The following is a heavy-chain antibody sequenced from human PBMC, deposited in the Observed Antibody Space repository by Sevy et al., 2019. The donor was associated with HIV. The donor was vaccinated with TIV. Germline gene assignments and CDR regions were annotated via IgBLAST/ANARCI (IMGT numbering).Heavy chain of an antibody. D-gene: IGHD4-17*01. CDR3: AKDNITVIGDAFDL. CDR2: ISNSGSDT. V-gene: IGHV3-23*01. J-gene: IGHJ3*01. CDR1: GFTFSSYA. Sequence: GGSLRLSCAASGFTFSSYAMHWVRQAPGKGLEWVSAISNSGSDTKYAGSVKGRFTISRDNSKNTLYVQMNSLSAEDTAVYYCAKDNITVIGDAFDLWGQGTMVTVSS.